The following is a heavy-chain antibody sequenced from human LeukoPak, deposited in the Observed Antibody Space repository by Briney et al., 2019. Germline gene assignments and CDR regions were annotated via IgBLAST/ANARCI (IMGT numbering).Heavy chain of an antibody. Sequence: GGSLRLSCAASGFTVSNNYMSWVRQAPGKGLEWVSVIYSGGSTYYADSVKGRFTISRHNSKNTLYLQMNSLRAEDTAVYYCAGGGIAVAGWDYYFDYWGQGTLVTVSS. CDR3: AGGGIAVAGWDYYFDY. CDR2: IYSGGST. D-gene: IGHD6-19*01. J-gene: IGHJ4*02. V-gene: IGHV3-53*04. CDR1: GFTVSNNY.